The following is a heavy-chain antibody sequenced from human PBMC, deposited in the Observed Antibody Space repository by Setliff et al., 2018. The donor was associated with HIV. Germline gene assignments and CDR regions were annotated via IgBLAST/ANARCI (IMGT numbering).Heavy chain of an antibody. V-gene: IGHV4-61*09. Sequence: SETLSLTCSVSDASISVGTYYWSWIRQPAGKGLEWTGHVYTSGSTSGSTNYNPSLKSRVTISVDMSKNQFSLKLNSVTAADTAVYYCARDGGYSSPYYFHYWGQGTLGTVS. D-gene: IGHD5-18*01. CDR3: ARDGGYSSPYYFHY. CDR1: DASISVGTYY. J-gene: IGHJ4*02. CDR2: VYTSGSTSGST.